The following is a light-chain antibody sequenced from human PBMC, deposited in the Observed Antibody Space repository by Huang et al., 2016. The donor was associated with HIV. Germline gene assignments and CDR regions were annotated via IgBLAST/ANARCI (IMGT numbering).Light chain of an antibody. V-gene: IGKV3-15*01. CDR2: GAS. Sequence: EIVMTQSPATLSVPPGERATLSCRASHSLSSNLAWYQQKPGQAPRLLIYGASTRATGVPPRFSGTGSGTDFTLTISSLQVEDSAVYSCQQYNNWPRTFGQGTKVEAK. CDR1: HSLSSN. CDR3: QQYNNWPRT. J-gene: IGKJ1*01.